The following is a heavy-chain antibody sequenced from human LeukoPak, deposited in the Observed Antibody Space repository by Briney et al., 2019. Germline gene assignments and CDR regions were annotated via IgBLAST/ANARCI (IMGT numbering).Heavy chain of an antibody. D-gene: IGHD3-22*01. Sequence: GGSLRLSCAASGFTFSSYAMSWGRQAPGKGLEWGSAISGGGGSTYYADSVKGRFTISRDNSKNTLYLQMNSLRAEDTAVYYCAKDLGITMIVVVIDAFDIWGQGTMVTVSS. CDR3: AKDLGITMIVVVIDAFDI. J-gene: IGHJ3*02. CDR1: GFTFSSYA. CDR2: ISGGGGST. V-gene: IGHV3-23*01.